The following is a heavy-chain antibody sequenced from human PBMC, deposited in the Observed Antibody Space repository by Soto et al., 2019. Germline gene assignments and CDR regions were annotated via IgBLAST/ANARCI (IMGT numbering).Heavy chain of an antibody. CDR3: AKRTETGFSPFDY. V-gene: IGHV3-23*01. CDR1: GFIFSTYA. J-gene: IGHJ4*02. D-gene: IGHD3-9*01. CDR2: ISGNGRSV. Sequence: EMQLMESGGGLVQPGGSLRLSCAASGFIFSTYAMSWVRQAPGRGLEWVSAISGNGRSVYYADSMKGRFTISRDNPSNTLYLQLNSLSAEDTAVYYCAKRTETGFSPFDYWGQGILVTVSS.